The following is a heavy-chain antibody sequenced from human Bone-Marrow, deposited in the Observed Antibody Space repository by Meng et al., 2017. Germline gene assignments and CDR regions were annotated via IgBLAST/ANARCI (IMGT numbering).Heavy chain of an antibody. J-gene: IGHJ4*02. CDR3: ARSWNYFPPLDY. CDR1: GFTFSSYA. Sequence: GESLKISCAASGFTFSSYAMHWVRQAPGQRLEWMGWINAGNGNTKYSQKFQGRVTITRDTSASTAYMELSSLRSEDTAVYYCARSWNYFPPLDYWGQGTLVTVSS. D-gene: IGHD1-7*01. CDR2: INAGNGNT. V-gene: IGHV1-3*01.